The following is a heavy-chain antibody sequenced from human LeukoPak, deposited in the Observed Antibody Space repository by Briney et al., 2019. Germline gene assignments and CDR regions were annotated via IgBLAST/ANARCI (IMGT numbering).Heavy chain of an antibody. D-gene: IGHD7-27*01. CDR1: GGSISSGGYY. CDR3: ARGRRGMGIY. J-gene: IGHJ4*02. Sequence: SETLSLTCTVSGGSISSGGYYWSWIRQPPGKGLEWIGYIYHSGSTYYNPSLKSRVTISVDRSKNQFSLKLSSVTAADTAVYYCARGRRGMGIYWGQGTLVTVSS. V-gene: IGHV4-30-2*01. CDR2: IYHSGST.